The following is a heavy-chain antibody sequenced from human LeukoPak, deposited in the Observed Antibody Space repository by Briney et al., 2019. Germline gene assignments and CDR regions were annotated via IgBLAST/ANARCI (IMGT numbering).Heavy chain of an antibody. J-gene: IGHJ4*02. D-gene: IGHD6-19*01. CDR3: ARYSSGWYEEEFDY. V-gene: IGHV3-53*04. CDR1: GFTVSSNY. CDR2: IYSGGST. Sequence: GGSLRLSCAASGFTVSSNYMSWVRQAPGKGLEWVSVIYSGGSTYYADSVKGRFTISRHNSKNTLYLQMNSLRAEDTAVYYCARYSSGWYEEEFDYWGQGTLVTVPS.